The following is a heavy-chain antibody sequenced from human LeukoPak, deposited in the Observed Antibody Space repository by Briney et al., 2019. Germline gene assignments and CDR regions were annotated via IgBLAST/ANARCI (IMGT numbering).Heavy chain of an antibody. CDR1: GFTFSSYA. Sequence: PGGSLRLSCAASGFTFSSYAMHWVRQAPGKGLEWVAVISYDGSNKYYADSVKGRFTISRDNSKNTLYLQMNSLRAEDTAVYYCARDLIAVAVKRYYFDYWGQGTLVTVSS. CDR2: ISYDGSNK. CDR3: ARDLIAVAVKRYYFDY. J-gene: IGHJ4*02. V-gene: IGHV3-30-3*01. D-gene: IGHD6-19*01.